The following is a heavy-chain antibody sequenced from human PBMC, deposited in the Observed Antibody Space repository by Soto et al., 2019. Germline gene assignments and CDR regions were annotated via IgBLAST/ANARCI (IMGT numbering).Heavy chain of an antibody. CDR2: ISNGNT. Sequence: QVQLVQSGAEVKKPGASVKVSCKTSGYSFTEYGISWVRQAPGQGLEWMGWISNGNTNFAQKFQDRLTMTTDTSTSTAYMELRSLRSDDTAVYYCARDMSNYRYDRSGYRGWFDPWGQGTLVTVSS. D-gene: IGHD3-22*01. CDR3: ARDMSNYRYDRSGYRGWFDP. V-gene: IGHV1-18*01. CDR1: GYSFTEYG. J-gene: IGHJ5*02.